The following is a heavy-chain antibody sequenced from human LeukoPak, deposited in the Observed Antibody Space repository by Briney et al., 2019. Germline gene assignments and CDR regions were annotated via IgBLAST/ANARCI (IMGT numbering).Heavy chain of an antibody. V-gene: IGHV3-30*03. CDR2: ISYDGSNK. CDR3: ARDHKHTVRITIFGVVTPPAPYYYYMDV. Sequence: GSLRLSCAASGFTFSSYGMHWVRQAPGKGLEWVAVISYDGSNKYYADSVKGRFTISRDNSKNTLYLQMNSLRAEDTAVYYCARDHKHTVRITIFGVVTPPAPYYYYMDVWGKGTTVTVSS. CDR1: GFTFSSYG. D-gene: IGHD3-3*01. J-gene: IGHJ6*03.